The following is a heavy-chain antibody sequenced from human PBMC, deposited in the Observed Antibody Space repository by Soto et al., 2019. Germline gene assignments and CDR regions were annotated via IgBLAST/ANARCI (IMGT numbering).Heavy chain of an antibody. V-gene: IGHV4-31*03. CDR2: IYYSGST. D-gene: IGHD3-3*01. CDR3: ARGIDDFWSGYGNWFDP. J-gene: IGHJ5*02. CDR1: GGSISSGGYY. Sequence: TLSLTCTVSGGSISSGGYYWSWIRQHPGKGLEWIGYIYYSGSTYYNPSLKSRVTISVDTSKNQFSLKLSSVTAADTAVYYCARGIDDFWSGYGNWFDPWGQGTLVTVSS.